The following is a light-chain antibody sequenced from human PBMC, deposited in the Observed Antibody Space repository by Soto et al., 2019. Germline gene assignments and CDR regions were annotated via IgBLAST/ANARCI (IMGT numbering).Light chain of an antibody. CDR1: SSDVGGYNY. J-gene: IGLJ2*01. CDR2: EVR. Sequence: QSVLTQPASVSGSPGQSITISCTGTSSDVGGYNYVSWYQQHPGKAPKLMIYEVRNRPSGISNRFSGSKSGYTASLTISGLPAEDEADYYCSSYTSAGTLVFGGGTKVTVL. CDR3: SSYTSAGTLV. V-gene: IGLV2-14*01.